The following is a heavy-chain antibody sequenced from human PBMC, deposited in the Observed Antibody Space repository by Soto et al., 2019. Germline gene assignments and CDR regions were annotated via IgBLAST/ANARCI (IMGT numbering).Heavy chain of an antibody. D-gene: IGHD1-1*01. CDR1: GGSISSYY. CDR3: ARVRGSIWHDMNWFDP. CDR2: IYYSGST. Sequence: SETLSLTCTVSGGSISSYYWSWIRQPPGKGLEWIGYIYYSGSTNYNPSLKSRVTISVDTSKNQFSLKLSSVTAADTAVYYCARVRGSIWHDMNWFDPWGQGTLVTVSS. J-gene: IGHJ5*02. V-gene: IGHV4-59*01.